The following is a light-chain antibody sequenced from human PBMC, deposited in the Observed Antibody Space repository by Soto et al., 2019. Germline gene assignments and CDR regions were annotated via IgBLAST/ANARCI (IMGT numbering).Light chain of an antibody. Sequence: EIVLTQSPATLSLSPGERATLSCRASQSVSSYLAWYQQKPGQAPRLLIYDASNRATGIPARFSGSGSGKDFPLTIRSLEPEDFAVYYCQQRSNWLSFGGGTKVEIK. J-gene: IGKJ4*01. V-gene: IGKV3-11*01. CDR3: QQRSNWLS. CDR1: QSVSSY. CDR2: DAS.